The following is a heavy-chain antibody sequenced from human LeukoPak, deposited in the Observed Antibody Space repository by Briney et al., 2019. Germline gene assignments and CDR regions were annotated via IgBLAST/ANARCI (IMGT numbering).Heavy chain of an antibody. CDR3: AKGKRYPDY. CDR2: ISYDGSNK. D-gene: IGHD1-1*01. J-gene: IGHJ4*02. Sequence: GRSLRLSCAASGFTFSSYAMHWVRQAPGKGLEWVAVISYDGSNKYYADSVKGRFTISRDNSKNTLYLQMNSLRAEDTAVYYCAKGKRYPDYWGQGTLVTVSS. CDR1: GFTFSSYA. V-gene: IGHV3-30-3*01.